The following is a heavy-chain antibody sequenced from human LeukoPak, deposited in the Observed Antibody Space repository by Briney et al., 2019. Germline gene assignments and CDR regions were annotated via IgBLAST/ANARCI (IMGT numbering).Heavy chain of an antibody. Sequence: SVKVSCKASGGTFSSYAISWVRQAPGQGLEWMGRIIPIFGTANYAQKFQGRVTITTDESTSTAYMELSSLRSEDTALYYCARDDYGGTDAFDIWGQGTMVTVSS. J-gene: IGHJ3*02. CDR3: ARDDYGGTDAFDI. V-gene: IGHV1-69*05. CDR2: IIPIFGTA. D-gene: IGHD4-23*01. CDR1: GGTFSSYA.